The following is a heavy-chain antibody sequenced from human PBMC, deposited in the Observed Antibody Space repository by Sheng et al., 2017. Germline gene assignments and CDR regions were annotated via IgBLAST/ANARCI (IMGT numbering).Heavy chain of an antibody. J-gene: IGHJ6*02. CDR3: ARDPGRQQLVNRYYYYGMDV. Sequence: QVQLVESGGGVVQPGRSLRLSCAASGFTFSSYAMHWVRQAPGKGLEWVAVISYDGSNKYYADSVKGRFTISRDNSKNTLYLQMNSLRAEDTAVYYCARDPGRQQLVNRYYYYGMDVWGQ. CDR2: ISYDGSNK. D-gene: IGHD6-13*01. CDR1: GFTFSSYA. V-gene: IGHV3-30*04.